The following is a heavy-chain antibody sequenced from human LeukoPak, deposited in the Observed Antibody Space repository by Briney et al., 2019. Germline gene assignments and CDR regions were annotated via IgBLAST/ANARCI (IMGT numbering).Heavy chain of an antibody. CDR2: ISSSGSTI. CDR1: GFTFSSYE. CDR3: AVTTGLIDDY. V-gene: IGHV3-48*03. D-gene: IGHD4-17*01. J-gene: IGHJ4*02. Sequence: TGGSLRLSCAASGFTFSSYEMNWVRQAPGKGLEWVSYISSSGSTIYYADSVKGRFTISRDNAKNSLYLQMNSLRAEDTAVYYCAVTTGLIDDYWAREPWSPSPQ.